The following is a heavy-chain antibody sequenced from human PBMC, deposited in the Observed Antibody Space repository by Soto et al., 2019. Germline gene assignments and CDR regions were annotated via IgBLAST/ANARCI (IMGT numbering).Heavy chain of an antibody. D-gene: IGHD6-6*01. J-gene: IGHJ3*01. CDR3: ARRAFGSSRSFDL. CDR1: GFAFSSHP. Sequence: GGSLRLSCAASGFAFSSHPMSWVRQAPGRGLEWVSGISAGGDLTYNSPAVKGRFTTSRDNSKNILFLQMNSLRAEDTALYYCARRAFGSSRSFDLWGQGTMVTVSS. V-gene: IGHV3-23*01. CDR2: ISAGGDLT.